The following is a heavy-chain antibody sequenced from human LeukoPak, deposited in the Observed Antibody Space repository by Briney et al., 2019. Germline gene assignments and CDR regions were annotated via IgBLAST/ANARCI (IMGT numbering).Heavy chain of an antibody. Sequence: GGSLTLSCAVSGFTFGNNWMHWVRQAPGPGLEWVSYISSSGSTIYYANSVKGRLITSRDNAKNSLYLQMHSLLTEETTVYSCVRVGDYCTNVVCYDFDYWGEGTLVTVSS. CDR2: ISSSGSTI. CDR3: VRVGDYCTNVVCYDFDY. V-gene: IGHV3-48*04. J-gene: IGHJ4*02. CDR1: GFTFGNNW. D-gene: IGHD2-8*01.